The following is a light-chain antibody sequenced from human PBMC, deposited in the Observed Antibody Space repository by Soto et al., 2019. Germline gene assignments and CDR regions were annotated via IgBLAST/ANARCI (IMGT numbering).Light chain of an antibody. CDR2: GAS. J-gene: IGKJ5*01. Sequence: EIVLTQSPGTLSLSPGERATLSFRASQSVSSIYLAWYQQKPGQAPRLLIYGASNSATGIPDSFSGSGSGTDFTLTISSLQYEDFVVYYCQQYNSWHPATFGQGTRLEIK. CDR1: QSVSSIY. V-gene: IGKV3-20*01. CDR3: QQYNSWHPAT.